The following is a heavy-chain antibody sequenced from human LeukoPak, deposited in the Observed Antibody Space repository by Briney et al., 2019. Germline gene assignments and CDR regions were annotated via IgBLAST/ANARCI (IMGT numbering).Heavy chain of an antibody. V-gene: IGHV3-9*01. Sequence: PGGSLRLSCAASRFTFDDYAVHWVRQARGKGLEWVSGISWNSGSIGYADSVKGRFTISRDNAKNSLYLQMNSLRAEDTALYYCAKAVPRYCSSSSCYSNGMDVWGQGTTVTVSS. CDR3: AKAVPRYCSSSSCYSNGMDV. CDR1: RFTFDDYA. J-gene: IGHJ6*02. D-gene: IGHD2-2*01. CDR2: ISWNSGSI.